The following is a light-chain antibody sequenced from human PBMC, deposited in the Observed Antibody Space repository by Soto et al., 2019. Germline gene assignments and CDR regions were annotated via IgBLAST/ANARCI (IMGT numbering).Light chain of an antibody. V-gene: IGKV3-20*01. Sequence: EIVLTHSPGTLSLSPGERATLSCRASQSVSSSYLAWYQQKPGQAPRLLIYGASSRATGIPDRFSGSGSGTDFTLTISRLEPEDFAVYYCQQYGSSPWTFGQGTKLEIK. J-gene: IGKJ2*02. CDR1: QSVSSSY. CDR3: QQYGSSPWT. CDR2: GAS.